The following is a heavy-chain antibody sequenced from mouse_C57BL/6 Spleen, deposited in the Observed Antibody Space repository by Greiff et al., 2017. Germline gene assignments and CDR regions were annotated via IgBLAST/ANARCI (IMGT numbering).Heavy chain of an antibody. V-gene: IGHV5-4*01. CDR3: AREASYSNYFDY. CDR2: ISDGGSYT. J-gene: IGHJ2*01. D-gene: IGHD2-5*01. CDR1: GFTFSSYA. Sequence: DVMLVESGGGLVKPGGSLKLSCAASGFTFSSYAMSWVRQTPDKRLAWVATISDGGSYTYYPDNVKGRFIISRDNAKNNLYLQMSHLKSEDTAMYYCAREASYSNYFDYWGQGTTLTVAS.